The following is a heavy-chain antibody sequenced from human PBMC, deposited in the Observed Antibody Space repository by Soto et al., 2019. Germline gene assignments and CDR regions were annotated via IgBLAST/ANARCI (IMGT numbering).Heavy chain of an antibody. J-gene: IGHJ5*01. Sequence: DVQLLESGGGLVQPGGSLTLSCAASRFTFSDFAMSWVRQAPGKGLEWVSSIGGGGTDTYYADSVKGRFTISRGNSKNTPYLQMDSLRDEDTAVYYCAKDAVSYNGKWDWFDSWGQGTLVIVSS. CDR1: RFTFSDFA. V-gene: IGHV3-23*01. CDR3: AKDAVSYNGKWDWFDS. D-gene: IGHD1-20*01. CDR2: IGGGGTDT.